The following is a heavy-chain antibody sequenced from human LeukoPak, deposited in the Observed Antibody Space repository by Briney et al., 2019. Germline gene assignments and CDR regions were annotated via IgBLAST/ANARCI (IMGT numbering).Heavy chain of an antibody. CDR1: GYTFTSYA. CDR2: INAGNGNT. CDR3: ARDGTVTTGYYYYYGMDV. J-gene: IGHJ6*02. Sequence: ASVTVSCKASGYTFTSYAMHWVRQAPGQRLEWMGWINAGNGNTKYSQKFQGRVTITRDTSTSTVYMELSSLRSEDTAVYYCARDGTVTTGYYYYYGMDVWGQGTTVTVSS. D-gene: IGHD4-11*01. V-gene: IGHV1-3*01.